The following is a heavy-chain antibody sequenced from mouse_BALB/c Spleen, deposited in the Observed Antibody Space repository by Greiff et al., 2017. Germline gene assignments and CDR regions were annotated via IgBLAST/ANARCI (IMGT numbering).Heavy chain of an antibody. CDR1: GYTFTDYY. Sequence: EVQLQQSGPELVKPGASVKMSCKASGYTFTDYYMDWVKQSHGESFEWIGRVNPYNGGTSYNQKFKGKATLTVDKSSSTAYMELNSLTSEDSAVYYCARGGYYGSSYYFDYWGQGTTLTVSS. D-gene: IGHD1-1*01. J-gene: IGHJ2*01. CDR2: VNPYNGGT. V-gene: IGHV1-19*01. CDR3: ARGGYYGSSYYFDY.